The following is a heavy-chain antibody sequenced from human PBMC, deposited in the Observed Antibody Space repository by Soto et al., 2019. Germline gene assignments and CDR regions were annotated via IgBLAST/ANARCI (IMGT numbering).Heavy chain of an antibody. V-gene: IGHV1-69*13. CDR3: AAQEGEQLAPYYYYYGMDV. CDR1: GGTFSSYA. CDR2: IIPIFGTA. D-gene: IGHD6-6*01. Sequence: GASVKVSFKGSGGTFSSYAISWVRQAPGQGLEWMGGIIPIFGTANYAQKFQGRVTITADESTSTAYMELSSLRSEDTAVYYCAAQEGEQLAPYYYYYGMDVWGQGTTVTVSS. J-gene: IGHJ6*02.